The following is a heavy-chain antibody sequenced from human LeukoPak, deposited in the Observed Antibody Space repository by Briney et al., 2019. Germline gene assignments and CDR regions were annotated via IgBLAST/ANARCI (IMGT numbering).Heavy chain of an antibody. Sequence: GGSLRLSCAASGFTFSSYWVHWVRQAPGKGLVWVSRINSDGSSTSYADSVKGRFTISRDNAKNTLYLQMNSLRAEDTAVYYCATYDSSGPPQRQYFQHWGQGTLVTVSS. J-gene: IGHJ1*01. CDR2: INSDGSST. CDR3: ATYDSSGPPQRQYFQH. D-gene: IGHD3-22*01. V-gene: IGHV3-74*01. CDR1: GFTFSSYW.